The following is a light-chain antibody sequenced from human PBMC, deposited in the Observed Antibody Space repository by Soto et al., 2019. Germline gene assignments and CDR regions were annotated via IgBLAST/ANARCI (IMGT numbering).Light chain of an antibody. J-gene: IGKJ2*01. CDR2: AAS. CDR1: QKIHNY. V-gene: IGKV1-39*01. Sequence: DIQMTQSPSVLSASVGDRVTLTCRASQKIHNYLNWYQQKPGRAPKLLIFAASILRSGVPSRFSAGGSGTEFTLTINGLQLDDFATYYCQQSDSSPNTFGPGAKLEI. CDR3: QQSDSSPNT.